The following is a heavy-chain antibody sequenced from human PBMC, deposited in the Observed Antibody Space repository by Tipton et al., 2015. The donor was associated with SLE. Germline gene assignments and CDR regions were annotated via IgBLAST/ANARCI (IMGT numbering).Heavy chain of an antibody. V-gene: IGHV4-34*01. CDR1: GGSFSGYY. CDR3: ARGTDAFDT. J-gene: IGHJ3*02. CDR2: IYTSGNT. Sequence: TLSLTCAVYGGSFSGYYWTWIRQPPGKGLEWIGRIYTSGNTYYNPSLKSRVTISVDTSKNQFSLKLKSVTAADTAVYYCARGTDAFDTWGQGTMVTVSS.